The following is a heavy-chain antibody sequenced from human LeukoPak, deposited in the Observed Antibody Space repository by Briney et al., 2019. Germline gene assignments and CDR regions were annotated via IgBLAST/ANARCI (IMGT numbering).Heavy chain of an antibody. D-gene: IGHD3-22*01. CDR2: INHSGST. V-gene: IGHV4-34*01. CDR3: ARGLFEAGYYGFFDY. J-gene: IGHJ4*02. Sequence: PSETLSLTCAVYGGSFSGYYWSWIRQPPGKGLEWIGEINHSGSTNYNPSLKSRVTMSVDTSKNQFSLKLSSVTAADTAVYYCARGLFEAGYYGFFDYWGQGTLVTVSS. CDR1: GGSFSGYY.